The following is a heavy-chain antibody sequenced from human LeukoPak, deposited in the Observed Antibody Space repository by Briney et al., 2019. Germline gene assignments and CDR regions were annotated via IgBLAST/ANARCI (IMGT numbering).Heavy chain of an antibody. D-gene: IGHD5-12*01. CDR2: IYYSGST. CDR1: GGSISSYY. CDR3: ARGNMLRFWYFDL. Sequence: SETLSLTCTVSGGSISSYYWSWIRQPPGKGLEWIGYIYYSGSTNYNPSLKSRVTISVDTSKNQFSLKLSSVTAADTAVYYCARGNMLRFWYFDLWGRGTLVTVCS. J-gene: IGHJ2*01. V-gene: IGHV4-59*01.